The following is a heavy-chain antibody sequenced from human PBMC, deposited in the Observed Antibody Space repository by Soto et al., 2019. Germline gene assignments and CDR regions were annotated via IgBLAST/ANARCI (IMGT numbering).Heavy chain of an antibody. J-gene: IGHJ4*02. D-gene: IGHD3-10*01. V-gene: IGHV1-18*04. CDR1: GYTFTSYG. CDR3: ARARARVVRGANSGLYYFDY. Sequence: ASVKVSCKASGYTFTSYGISWVRQAPGQGLEWMGWISAYNGNTNYAQKLQGRVTMTTDTSTSTAYMELRSLRSDDTAVYYCARARARVVRGANSGLYYFDYWGQGTLVTVSS. CDR2: ISAYNGNT.